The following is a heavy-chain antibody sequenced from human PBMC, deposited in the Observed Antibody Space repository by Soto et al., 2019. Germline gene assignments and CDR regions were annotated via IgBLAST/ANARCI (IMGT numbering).Heavy chain of an antibody. CDR1: GFTFSSYA. V-gene: IGHV3-23*01. D-gene: IGHD4-17*01. Sequence: EVQLLESGGGLVQPGGSLRLSCAASGFTFSSYAMSWVRQAPGKGLEWVSAISCSGGSTYYADSVKGRFTISRDNSRTSLYLQMNSQRAEDTAVYYCAKGGSYGVKESYYFDYWGQGNLVTVSS. CDR2: ISCSGGST. J-gene: IGHJ4*02. CDR3: AKGGSYGVKESYYFDY.